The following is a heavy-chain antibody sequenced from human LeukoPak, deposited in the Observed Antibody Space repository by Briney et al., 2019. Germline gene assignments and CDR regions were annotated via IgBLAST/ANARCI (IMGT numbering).Heavy chain of an antibody. CDR2: IYSGGST. CDR1: GLTVSSNC. D-gene: IGHD3-22*01. Sequence: PGGSLRLSCAASGLTVSSNCMSWVRQAPGKGLEWVSLIYSGGSTYYTDSVKGRFTISRDNSKNTLYLQMNSLRAEDTAVYCCARRAGDYSHPYDYWGQGILVTVSS. J-gene: IGHJ4*02. CDR3: ARRAGDYSHPYDY. V-gene: IGHV3-53*01.